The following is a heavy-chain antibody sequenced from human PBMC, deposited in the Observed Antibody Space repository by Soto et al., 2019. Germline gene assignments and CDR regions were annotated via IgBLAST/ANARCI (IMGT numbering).Heavy chain of an antibody. D-gene: IGHD1-20*01. V-gene: IGHV3-48*02. Sequence: EVQLVESGGGLVQPGGSLRLSCAASAFTLSRYSMNWVRQAPGKGLEWISYISSGSGTIYYADSVKGRFTISRDNAKNSLYLQMNSQRDEDTAVYYCASDTFANWNFYYYGMDVWGQGTTVTVSS. CDR3: ASDTFANWNFYYYGMDV. CDR1: AFTLSRYS. J-gene: IGHJ6*02. CDR2: ISSGSGTI.